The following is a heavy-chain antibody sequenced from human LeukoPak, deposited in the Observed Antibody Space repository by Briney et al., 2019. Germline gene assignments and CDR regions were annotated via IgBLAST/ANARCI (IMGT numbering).Heavy chain of an antibody. J-gene: IGHJ4*02. CDR1: GVTVSDNY. D-gene: IGHD6-13*01. Sequence: PGGSLRLSCAASGVTVSDNYMSWVRQAPGKGLEWVSVIYSGGTKYYADFVKGRFTISRDNSKNTLYLQMNSLRAEDTAVYYCAKDVYSSSWYGFDYWGQGTLVTVSS. CDR2: IYSGGTK. V-gene: IGHV3-66*01. CDR3: AKDVYSSSWYGFDY.